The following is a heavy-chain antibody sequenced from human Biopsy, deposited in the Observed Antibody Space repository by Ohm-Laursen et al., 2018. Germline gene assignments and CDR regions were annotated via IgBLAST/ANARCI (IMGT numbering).Heavy chain of an antibody. CDR2: INPYNGDT. D-gene: IGHD2-2*01. CDR1: GYTFINYG. CDR3: ARDYQPTIITIHYYYYGMDV. V-gene: IGHV1-18*01. Sequence: VSSVKVSCKASGYTFINYGFSWVRQAPGQGLEWMGWINPYNGDTNYAQKLQGRVTMTTDTSTSTAYMELRNLRSDDTAVYYCARDYQPTIITIHYYYYGMDVWGQGTTVTVSS. J-gene: IGHJ6*02.